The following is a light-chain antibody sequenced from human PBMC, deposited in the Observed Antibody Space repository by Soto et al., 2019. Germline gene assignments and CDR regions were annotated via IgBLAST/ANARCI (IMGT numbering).Light chain of an antibody. CDR3: QNYVKSPPYT. Sequence: EIVLTQSPGTLSLSPGERATLSCRASQSVRNNYLAWYQQKPGQAPRLLIYGASTRASDLEGRFSGSGSGTDVTLTIRRLEPDYFAVYYCQNYVKSPPYTFGPGTKPEIK. V-gene: IGKV3-20*01. J-gene: IGKJ2*01. CDR2: GAS. CDR1: QSVRNNY.